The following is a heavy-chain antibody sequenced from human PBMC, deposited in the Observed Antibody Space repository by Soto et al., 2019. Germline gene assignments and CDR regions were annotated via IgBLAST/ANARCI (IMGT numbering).Heavy chain of an antibody. J-gene: IGHJ6*02. V-gene: IGHV3-74*03. Sequence: GGSLRLSCAASGFTFSTCWMNWVRQAPGEGLVWVARINRDGSTTTYADSVKGRFTISRDNTKNTLYLQMNSLRAEDTAVYYCAKEPIFGVVTLDYYYGMDVWGQGTTVTVSS. CDR1: GFTFSTCW. D-gene: IGHD3-3*01. CDR2: INRDGSTT. CDR3: AKEPIFGVVTLDYYYGMDV.